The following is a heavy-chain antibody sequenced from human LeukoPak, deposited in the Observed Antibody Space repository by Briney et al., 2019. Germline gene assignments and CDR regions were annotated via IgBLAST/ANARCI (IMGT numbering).Heavy chain of an antibody. V-gene: IGHV3-53*01. CDR2: IYSGGTT. D-gene: IGHD6-13*01. Sequence: GGSLRLSCAASGFTFSSYAMSWVRQAPGKGLEWVSVIYSGGTTYYADSVKGRFTISRDNSKNTLYLQMNSLRAEDTAVYYCARGLVMAAAGTRDAFDMWGQGTMVTVSS. J-gene: IGHJ3*02. CDR1: GFTFSSYA. CDR3: ARGLVMAAAGTRDAFDM.